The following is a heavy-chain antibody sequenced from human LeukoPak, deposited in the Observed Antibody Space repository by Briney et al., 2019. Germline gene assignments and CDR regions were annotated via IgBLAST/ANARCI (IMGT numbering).Heavy chain of an antibody. D-gene: IGHD3-9*01. CDR2: ISYDGSNK. J-gene: IGHJ4*02. V-gene: IGHV3-30*03. CDR1: GFTFSSYG. CDR3: ARALNYDMGAY. Sequence: GGSLRLSCAASGFTFSSYGMHWVRQAPGKGLEWVAVISYDGSNKYYADSVKGRFTISRDNSKNTLYLQMNSLRAEDTAVYYCARALNYDMGAYWGQGTLVTVSS.